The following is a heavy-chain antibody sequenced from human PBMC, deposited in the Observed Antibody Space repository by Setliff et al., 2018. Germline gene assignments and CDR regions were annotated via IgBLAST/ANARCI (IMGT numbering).Heavy chain of an antibody. Sequence: SETLSLTCSVSVVSFKSHYWSWIRQSPGKGLEWIGYIFYNGATDYNPSLKSRVTVSLDASKNQLSLKLSSVTAADTAVYYCARDHYDYYDSRQAFDIWGQGTMVTVSS. CDR2: IFYNGAT. D-gene: IGHD3-22*01. CDR3: ARDHYDYYDSRQAFDI. V-gene: IGHV4-59*11. J-gene: IGHJ3*02. CDR1: VVSFKSHY.